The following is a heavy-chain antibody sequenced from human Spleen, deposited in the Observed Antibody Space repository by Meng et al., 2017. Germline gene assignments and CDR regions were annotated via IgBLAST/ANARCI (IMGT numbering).Heavy chain of an antibody. D-gene: IGHD4-11*01. CDR1: GGSFSDYY. CDR2: INHSGST. CDR3: ARGPTTMAHDFDY. J-gene: IGHJ4*02. V-gene: IGHV4-34*01. Sequence: QVQLRKRGAGLFSPSDTLSLTCVVSGGSFSDYYWSWIRQPPGKGLEWIGEINHSGSTNYNPSLESRATISVDTSQNNLSLKLSSVTAADSAVYYCARGPTTMAHDFDYWGQGTLVTVSS.